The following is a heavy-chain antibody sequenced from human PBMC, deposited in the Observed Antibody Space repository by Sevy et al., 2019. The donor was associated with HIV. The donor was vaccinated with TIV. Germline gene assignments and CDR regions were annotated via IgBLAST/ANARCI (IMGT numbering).Heavy chain of an antibody. CDR1: GFTFSSYA. Sequence: GGSPRLSCAASGFTFSSYAMSWVRQAPGKGLEWVSAISGSGGSTYYADSVKGRFTISRDNSKNTLYLQMNSLRAEDTSVYYCAKVVDFWSGYYHYWGQGTLVTVSS. CDR3: AKVVDFWSGYYHY. J-gene: IGHJ4*02. V-gene: IGHV3-23*01. CDR2: ISGSGGST. D-gene: IGHD3-3*01.